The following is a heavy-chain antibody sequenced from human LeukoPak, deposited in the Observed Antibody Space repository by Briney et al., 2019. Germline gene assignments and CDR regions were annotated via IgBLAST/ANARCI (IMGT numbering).Heavy chain of an antibody. CDR1: GFTFGDYA. Sequence: GGSLRLSCTASGFTFGDYAMSWVRQAPGKGLEWVGFIRSKAYGGTTEYAASVKGRFTISRDDSKSIAYLQMNSLKTEDTAVYYCTRVVTMIVGGNNWFDPWGQGTLVTVSS. CDR2: IRSKAYGGTT. J-gene: IGHJ5*02. D-gene: IGHD3-22*01. V-gene: IGHV3-49*04. CDR3: TRVVTMIVGGNNWFDP.